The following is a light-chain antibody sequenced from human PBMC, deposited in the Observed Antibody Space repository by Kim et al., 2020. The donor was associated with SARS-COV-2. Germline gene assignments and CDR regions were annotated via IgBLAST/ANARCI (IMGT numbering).Light chain of an antibody. V-gene: IGLV3-19*01. CDR1: SLRSSY. J-gene: IGLJ2*01. CDR2: GRN. CDR3: NSRDSSGNHVI. Sequence: ALGQTVRITRQGDSLRSSYATWYQQRPGQAPILVIYGRNKRPSGIPDRFSASTSGNTASLTITGAQAEDEADYYCNSRDSSGNHVIFGGGTQLTVL.